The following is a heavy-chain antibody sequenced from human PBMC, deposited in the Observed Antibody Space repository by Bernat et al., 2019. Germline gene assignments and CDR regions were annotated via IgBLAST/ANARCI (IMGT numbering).Heavy chain of an antibody. CDR2: INHSGST. CDR1: GGSFSGYY. V-gene: IGHV4-34*01. Sequence: QVQLQQWGAGLLKPSETLSLTCAVYGGSFSGYYWSWIRQPPGKGLEWIGEINHSGSTNYNPSLKSRVTISVDTSKNQFSLKLSSVTAADTAVYYCARMYYDILIGYNWFDPWCQGTLVTVSS. CDR3: ARMYYDILIGYNWFDP. D-gene: IGHD3-9*01. J-gene: IGHJ5*02.